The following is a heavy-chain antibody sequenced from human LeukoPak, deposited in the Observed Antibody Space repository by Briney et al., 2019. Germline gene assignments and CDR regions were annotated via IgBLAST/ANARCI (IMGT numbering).Heavy chain of an antibody. CDR1: GFTFSNAW. D-gene: IGHD3-10*01. J-gene: IGHJ6*04. Sequence: GGSLRLSCAASGFTFSNAWMSWVRQAPGKGLEWVGRIKSKTDGGTTDYAAPVKGRFTISRDDSKNTLYLQMNSLRAEDTAVYYCAREIGTGSYYNVYYYGMDVWGKGTTVTVSS. CDR3: AREIGTGSYYNVYYYGMDV. V-gene: IGHV3-15*01. CDR2: IKSKTDGGTT.